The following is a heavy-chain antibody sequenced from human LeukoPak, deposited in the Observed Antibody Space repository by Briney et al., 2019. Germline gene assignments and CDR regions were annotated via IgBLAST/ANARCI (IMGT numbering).Heavy chain of an antibody. Sequence: GGSLRLSCTASGFDFGAHGMSWVRQAPGKGLEWVAGINWSGGGTGYGDSSRGRFTISRDNTKNSLYLQMDSLRAEDTALYYCARAPITSPFYFDFWGQGTLVTVSS. V-gene: IGHV3-20*04. CDR3: ARAPITSPFYFDF. D-gene: IGHD2-2*01. CDR2: INWSGGGT. CDR1: GFDFGAHG. J-gene: IGHJ4*02.